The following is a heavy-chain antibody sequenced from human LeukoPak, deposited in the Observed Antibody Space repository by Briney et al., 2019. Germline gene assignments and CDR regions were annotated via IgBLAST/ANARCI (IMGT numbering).Heavy chain of an antibody. Sequence: PGGSLRLSCAASGFTFSSYSMNWVRQAPWKGLEWVSYISSSSSTIYCADSVKGRFTISRDNAKNSLYLQMNSLRAEDTAVYYCAKYSSSDDFDYWGQGTLVTASS. D-gene: IGHD6-6*01. J-gene: IGHJ4*02. V-gene: IGHV3-48*01. CDR1: GFTFSSYS. CDR2: ISSSSSTI. CDR3: AKYSSSDDFDY.